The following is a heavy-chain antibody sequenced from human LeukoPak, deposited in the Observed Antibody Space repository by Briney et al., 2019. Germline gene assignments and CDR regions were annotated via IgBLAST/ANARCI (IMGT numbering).Heavy chain of an antibody. Sequence: GGSLRLSCAASGFIFDDYAMHWVRQAPGKGLGWVSLITGDGAGTYYEDSVRGRFTISRDNSKNSLYLIMNSLRTEDTALYYCTKGRVATVGGAKYAMDVWGQGTTVTVSS. J-gene: IGHJ6*02. D-gene: IGHD5-12*01. V-gene: IGHV3-43*02. CDR1: GFIFDDYA. CDR3: TKGRVATVGGAKYAMDV. CDR2: ITGDGAGT.